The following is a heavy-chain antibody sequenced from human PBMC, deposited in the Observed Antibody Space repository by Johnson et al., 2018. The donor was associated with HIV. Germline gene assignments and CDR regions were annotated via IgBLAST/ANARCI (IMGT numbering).Heavy chain of an antibody. V-gene: IGHV3-11*04. D-gene: IGHD3-22*01. CDR1: GFAFSDYY. CDR3: AREGLVVRHAFDI. J-gene: IGHJ3*02. Sequence: VQLVESGGGLVKPGGSLRLSCAASGFAFSDYYMAWIRQAPGKGLEWVSFISSGSHTIYYADSVKGRFTISRDNSKNSLYLQMNSLRAEDTAMYYCAREGLVVRHAFDIWGQGTMVTVSS. CDR2: ISSGSHTI.